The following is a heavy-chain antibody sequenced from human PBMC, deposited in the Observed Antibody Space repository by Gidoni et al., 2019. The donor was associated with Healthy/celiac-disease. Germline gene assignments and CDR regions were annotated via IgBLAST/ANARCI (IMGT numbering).Heavy chain of an antibody. CDR1: GCTFSSYA. D-gene: IGHD3-9*01. J-gene: IGHJ4*02. CDR2: ISGIGGST. CDR3: AKGVLRYFGGFDY. Sequence: EVQLLESGGGLVQPGGSLRLSCEASGCTFSSYAMSWVRQGPGKGLGWVSAISGIGGSTYYADSVKGRFTISRDNSKNTLYLQMNSLRAEDTAVYYCAKGVLRYFGGFDYWGQGTLVTVSS. V-gene: IGHV3-23*01.